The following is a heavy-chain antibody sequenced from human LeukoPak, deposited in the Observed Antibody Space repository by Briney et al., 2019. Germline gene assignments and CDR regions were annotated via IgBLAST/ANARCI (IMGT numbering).Heavy chain of an antibody. Sequence: PGGSLRLSCAASGFTFSTYGMSWVRQAPGKGLEWVSSISSSSYIYYADSVKGRFTISRDNAKNSLYLQMNSLRAEDTAVYYCARVVSTWFGEMSYDAFDIWGQGTMVTVSS. J-gene: IGHJ3*02. V-gene: IGHV3-21*01. CDR2: ISSSSYI. CDR3: ARVVSTWFGEMSYDAFDI. D-gene: IGHD3-10*01. CDR1: GFTFSTYG.